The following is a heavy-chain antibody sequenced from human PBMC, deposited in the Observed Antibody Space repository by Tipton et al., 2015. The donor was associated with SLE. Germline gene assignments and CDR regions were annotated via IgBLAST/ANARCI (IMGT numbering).Heavy chain of an antibody. CDR2: IYSGGSST. V-gene: IGHV3-23*03. CDR1: GFTFSSYA. CDR3: AKPRRELGLDYFDY. D-gene: IGHD1-26*01. Sequence: SLRLSCAASGFTFSSYAMSWVRQAPGKGLEWVSVIYSGGSSTYYADSVKGRFTISRDNSKNTLYLQMNSLRAEDTAVYYCAKPRRELGLDYFDYWGQGTLVTVSS. J-gene: IGHJ4*02.